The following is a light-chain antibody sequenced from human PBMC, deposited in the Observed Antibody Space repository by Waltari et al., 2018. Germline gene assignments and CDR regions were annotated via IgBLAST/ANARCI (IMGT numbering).Light chain of an antibody. CDR2: KDS. CDR3: QAWDSNVVI. CDR1: KLGDKY. V-gene: IGLV3-1*01. J-gene: IGLJ2*01. Sequence: SYGLTQPPSVSVSPGQTASITCSGDKLGDKYACWYQQKPGQSPVVVIYKDSQRPSGIPERFSGSNSGNTATLTISGAQALDEADYYCQAWDSNVVIFGGGTKLTVL.